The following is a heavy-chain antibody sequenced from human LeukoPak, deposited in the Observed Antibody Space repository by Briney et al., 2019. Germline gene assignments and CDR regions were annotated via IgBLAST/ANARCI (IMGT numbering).Heavy chain of an antibody. V-gene: IGHV1-18*01. CDR2: ISAYNGNT. D-gene: IGHD5-18*01. CDR1: GYTFTSYG. J-gene: IGHJ4*02. Sequence: ASVKVSCKASGYTFTSYGISWVRQAPGQGLEWMGWISAYNGNTNYAQKLQGRVTMTRDTSISTAYMELSSLRSEDTAVYYCARAYTAIILDYWGQGTLVTVSS. CDR3: ARAYTAIILDY.